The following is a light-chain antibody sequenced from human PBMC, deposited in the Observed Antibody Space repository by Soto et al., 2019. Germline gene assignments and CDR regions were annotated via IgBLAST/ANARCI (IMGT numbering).Light chain of an antibody. CDR1: QSISGW. V-gene: IGKV1-5*03. Sequence: DIQMTQTPSTLSASVGDRVTITCRASQSISGWLAWYQQKPGKAPKLLIYKASNLQSGVPSRFSGSGSGTEFILTITSLPPHHFPNYSCQQYNGYSRTFGQGTKVDIK. CDR2: KAS. J-gene: IGKJ1*01. CDR3: QQYNGYSRT.